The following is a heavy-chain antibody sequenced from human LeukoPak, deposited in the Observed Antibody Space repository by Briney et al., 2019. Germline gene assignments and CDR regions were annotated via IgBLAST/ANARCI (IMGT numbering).Heavy chain of an antibody. CDR2: ISGSGGST. CDR3: TKWLVGVVPAAGYY. Sequence: GGSLRLSCAASGFTFSSYAMSWVRQAPGKGLEWVSAISGSGGSTYYADSVKGRFTISRDNSKNTLYLQMNSLRAEDTAVYYCTKWLVGVVPAAGYYWGQGTLVTVSS. J-gene: IGHJ4*02. V-gene: IGHV3-23*01. CDR1: GFTFSSYA. D-gene: IGHD2-2*01.